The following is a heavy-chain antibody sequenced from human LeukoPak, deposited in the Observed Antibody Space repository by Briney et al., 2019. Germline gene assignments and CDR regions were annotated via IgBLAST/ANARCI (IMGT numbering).Heavy chain of an antibody. CDR1: GYTFTSYD. D-gene: IGHD3-10*01. V-gene: IGHV1-8*01. CDR3: ARSMVRGAPNWFDP. J-gene: IGHJ5*02. CDR2: MNPNSGNT. Sequence: ASVKVSCKASGYTFTSYDINWVRQATGQGLEWMGWMNPNSGNTGYAQKFQGRVTMTRNTSISTAYMELSSLRSEDTVVYYCARSMVRGAPNWFDPWGQGTLVTVSS.